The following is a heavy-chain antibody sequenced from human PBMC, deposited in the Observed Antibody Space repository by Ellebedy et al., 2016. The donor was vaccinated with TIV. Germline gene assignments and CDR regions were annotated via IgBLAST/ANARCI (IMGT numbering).Heavy chain of an antibody. D-gene: IGHD6-19*01. V-gene: IGHV4-39*01. Sequence: MPSETLSLTCTVSGASISTSSYSWGWIRQSPGSGLEWIGRINYSGTAYYNPSLKSRITTSVDTSKNQFSLELTYVTAADTAVYFCARLPYSSAWYRYFDLWGRGTLVTVSS. CDR2: INYSGTA. CDR3: ARLPYSSAWYRYFDL. J-gene: IGHJ2*01. CDR1: GASISTSSYS.